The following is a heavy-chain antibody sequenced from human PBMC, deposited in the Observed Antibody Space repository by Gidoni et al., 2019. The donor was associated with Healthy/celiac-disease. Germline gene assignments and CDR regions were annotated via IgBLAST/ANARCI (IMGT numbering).Heavy chain of an antibody. V-gene: IGHV3-30*03. Sequence: QVQLVESGGGVVQPGRSLRLSCAASGFPFSSYGMHWVRQAPGKGLEWVAVISYDGSNKYYADSVKGRFTISRDNSKNTLYLQMNSLRAEDTAVYYCATRYCSSTSCYYGQFDYWGQGTLVTVSS. CDR2: ISYDGSNK. D-gene: IGHD2-2*01. CDR1: GFPFSSYG. CDR3: ATRYCSSTSCYYGQFDY. J-gene: IGHJ4*02.